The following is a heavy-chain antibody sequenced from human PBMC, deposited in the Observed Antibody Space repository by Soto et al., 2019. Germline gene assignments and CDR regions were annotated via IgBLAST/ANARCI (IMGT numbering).Heavy chain of an antibody. CDR3: ARMGDSSGYSGWFDP. D-gene: IGHD3-22*01. Sequence: EVTLVESGGGLVQPGGSLRLSCAASGFTVSSNYMSWVRQAPGKGLEWVSVIYSGGSTYYADSVKGRLTISSDNSKNTLYLQMNSLRAEDTAVYYCARMGDSSGYSGWFDPWGQGTLVTVSS. J-gene: IGHJ5*02. CDR1: GFTVSSNY. CDR2: IYSGGST. V-gene: IGHV3-66*01.